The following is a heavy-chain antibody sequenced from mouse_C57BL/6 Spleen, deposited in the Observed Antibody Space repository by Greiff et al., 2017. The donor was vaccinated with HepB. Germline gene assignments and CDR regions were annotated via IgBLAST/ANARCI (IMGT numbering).Heavy chain of an antibody. CDR1: GFTFTAYY. CDR3: ARSFYDGYYRYYAMDY. CDR2: IRNKANGYTT. V-gene: IGHV7-3*01. D-gene: IGHD2-3*01. Sequence: EVKLVESGGGLVQPGGSLSLSCAASGFTFTAYYMSWVRQPPGKALEWLGFIRNKANGYTTEYSASVKGRFTISRDNSQSILYLQMNALRAEDSATYYCARSFYDGYYRYYAMDYWGQGTSVTVSS. J-gene: IGHJ4*01.